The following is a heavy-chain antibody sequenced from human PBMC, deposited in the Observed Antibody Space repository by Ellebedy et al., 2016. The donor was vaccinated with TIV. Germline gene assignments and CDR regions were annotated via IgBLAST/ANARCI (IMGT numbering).Heavy chain of an antibody. CDR2: ISAYNGNT. D-gene: IGHD3-16*02. V-gene: IGHV1-18*01. CDR1: GYTFTSYG. CDR3: ARDAMITFGGVIVIGWYGMDV. J-gene: IGHJ6*02. Sequence: ASVKVSCXASGYTFTSYGISWVRQAPGQGLEWMGWISAYNGNTNYAQKLQGRVTMTTDTSTSTAYMELRSLRSDDTAVYYCARDAMITFGGVIVIGWYGMDVWGQGTTVTVSS.